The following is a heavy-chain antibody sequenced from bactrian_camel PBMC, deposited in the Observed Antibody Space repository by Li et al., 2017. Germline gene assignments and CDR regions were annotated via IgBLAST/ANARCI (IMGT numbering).Heavy chain of an antibody. D-gene: IGHD2*01. CDR3: ATDPPDCSGGTCRRVPEFVD. J-gene: IGHJ4*01. Sequence: QLVESGGGLVQPGGSLRLSCAASGFAFTTAMSWVRQAPGKGLEWVSSINSGSSRPLYADSVKGRFTISRDNAKNTLWLQMNRLKTEDTAVYYCATDPPDCSGGTCRRVPEFVDWGQGTQVTVS. CDR1: GFAFTTA. V-gene: IGHV3S31*01. CDR2: INSGSSRP.